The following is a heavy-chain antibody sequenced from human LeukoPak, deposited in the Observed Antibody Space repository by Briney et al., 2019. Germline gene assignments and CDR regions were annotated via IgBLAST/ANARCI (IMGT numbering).Heavy chain of an antibody. CDR1: GFTFTSYS. Sequence: PGGSLRLSCAASGFTFTSYSMNWVRQAPGQGLQWVSAIGGSGGTTYYADSVKGRFTISRDSSKNTLFLHMNTLRAEDTAIYYCAKDRTVGASYWYFDLWGRGTLVTVSS. V-gene: IGHV3-23*01. CDR2: IGGSGGTT. CDR3: AKDRTVGASYWYFDL. J-gene: IGHJ2*01. D-gene: IGHD1-26*01.